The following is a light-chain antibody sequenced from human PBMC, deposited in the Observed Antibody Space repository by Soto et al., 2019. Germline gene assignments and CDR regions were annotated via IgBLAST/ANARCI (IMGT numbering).Light chain of an antibody. V-gene: IGLV1-40*01. CDR1: SSNIGAGYN. CDR3: QSFDSSLNDWM. J-gene: IGLJ3*02. Sequence: QSVLTQPPSVSGAPGQRVTISCTGSSSNIGAGYNVHWYQQLPGTAPKLLIYSNINRPSGGPDRFSGSKSGTSASLAITGLQAEDEADYYCQSFDSSLNDWMFGGGTKLTVL. CDR2: SNI.